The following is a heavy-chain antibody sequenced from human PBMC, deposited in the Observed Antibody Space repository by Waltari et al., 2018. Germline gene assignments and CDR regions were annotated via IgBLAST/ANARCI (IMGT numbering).Heavy chain of an antibody. CDR1: GGSFSGYY. Sequence: QVQLQQWGAGLLKPSETLSLTCAVYGGSFSGYYWSWIRQPPGKGLEWIGEINHSGSTNYNPSLKSRVTISVDTSKNQFSLKLSAVTAADTAVYYCARGRYYDSSGYYYEYYYYYYMDVWGKGTTVTVSS. V-gene: IGHV4-34*01. J-gene: IGHJ6*03. CDR2: INHSGST. CDR3: ARGRYYDSSGYYYEYYYYYYMDV. D-gene: IGHD3-22*01.